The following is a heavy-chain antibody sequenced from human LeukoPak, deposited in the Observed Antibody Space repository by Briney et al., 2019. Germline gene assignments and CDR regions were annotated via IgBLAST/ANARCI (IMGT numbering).Heavy chain of an antibody. CDR2: ISSGSSTI. Sequence: GGSLRLSCAASGFTFSDYYMSWIRQAPGKGLEWVSYISSGSSTIYYADSVKGRFTISRDNAKNSLYLQMNSLRAEDTAVYYCARDLWIVGATTSYWGQGTLVTVSS. CDR1: GFTFSDYY. V-gene: IGHV3-11*04. D-gene: IGHD1-26*01. CDR3: ARDLWIVGATTSY. J-gene: IGHJ4*02.